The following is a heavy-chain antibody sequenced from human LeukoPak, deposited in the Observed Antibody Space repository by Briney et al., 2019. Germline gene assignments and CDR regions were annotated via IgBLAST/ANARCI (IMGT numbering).Heavy chain of an antibody. Sequence: GRSLRLSCAASGFTYSSYAMHWVRQAPGKGLEWVAVISYDGNNKYYADSVKGRFTISRDNSKNTLYLQMNSLRAEDTAVYYCATDNWGYIGYWGQGTLVTVSS. D-gene: IGHD7-27*01. CDR3: ATDNWGYIGY. J-gene: IGHJ4*02. V-gene: IGHV3-30*04. CDR2: ISYDGNNK. CDR1: GFTYSSYA.